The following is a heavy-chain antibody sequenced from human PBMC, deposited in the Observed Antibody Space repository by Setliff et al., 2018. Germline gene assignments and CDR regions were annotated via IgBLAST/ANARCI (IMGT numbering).Heavy chain of an antibody. CDR1: GITFKNAR. CDR3: TTGPRDSRNYLNWFNP. D-gene: IGHD4-4*01. J-gene: IGHJ5*02. Sequence: GGSLRLSCSVSGITFKNARMTWVRQAPGKGLEWVGRIKSSREGATSDYGAPAKGRFTISRDDSRTMIYLQMNNLKPEDTGFYYCTTGPRDSRNYLNWFNPWGQGTLVTVSS. V-gene: IGHV3-15*01. CDR2: IKSSREGATS.